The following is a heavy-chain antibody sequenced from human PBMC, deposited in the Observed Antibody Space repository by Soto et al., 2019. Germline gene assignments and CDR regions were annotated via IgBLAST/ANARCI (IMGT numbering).Heavy chain of an antibody. CDR1: GVSISSHDW. V-gene: IGHV4-4*02. CDR3: ARGDYYYYGMDV. Sequence: SETLSLTCAVSGVSISSHDWWTWVRQPPGKGLEWIGESHHSGSTNYNPSLKSRVTISVDKSKNQFSLKLSSVTAADTAVYYCARGDYYYYGMDVWGQGTTVTVS. CDR2: SHHSGST. J-gene: IGHJ6*02.